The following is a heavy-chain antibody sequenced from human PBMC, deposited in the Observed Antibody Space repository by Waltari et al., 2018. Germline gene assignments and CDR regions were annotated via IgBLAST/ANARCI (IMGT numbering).Heavy chain of an antibody. CDR3: ASLSVGGTYYYDSSGYYAY. D-gene: IGHD3-22*01. CDR2: IVIRISLI. V-gene: IGHV3-21*01. CDR1: GCTFSSDS. Sequence: EVQLVESGGGLVKPGGSLRLTCAAYGCTFSSDSMKWVRQAPGKGLEWVSSIVIRISLIYYADSVKCRFPISIDNAKTSLYLQMNSLSAEDTSVYYCASLSVGGTYYYDSSGYYAYWGQGTLVTVSS. J-gene: IGHJ4*02.